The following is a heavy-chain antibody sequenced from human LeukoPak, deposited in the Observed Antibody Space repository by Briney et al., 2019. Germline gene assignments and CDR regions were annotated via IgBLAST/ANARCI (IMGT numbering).Heavy chain of an antibody. CDR1: GFTFSRYW. CDR2: IKQDGSEK. Sequence: GGSLRLSCAASGFTFSRYWMSWVRQPPGKGLEWVANIKQDGSEKYYLDSVKGRFTISRDNAKNSVYLQMNSLRSEDTAVYYCAKDDFWSGRNDAFDIWGQGTMVTVSS. D-gene: IGHD3-3*01. J-gene: IGHJ3*02. CDR3: AKDDFWSGRNDAFDI. V-gene: IGHV3-7*01.